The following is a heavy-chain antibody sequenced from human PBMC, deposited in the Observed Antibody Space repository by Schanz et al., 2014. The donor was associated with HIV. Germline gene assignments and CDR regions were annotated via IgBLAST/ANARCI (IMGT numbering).Heavy chain of an antibody. D-gene: IGHD4-17*01. V-gene: IGHV3-74*01. CDR1: GFAFNNAW. CDR3: VRLMSSDYDFYHYGMDV. CDR2: INSNEGTK. Sequence: VQLVESGGGVVQPGRSLRLSCAASGFAFNNAWMSWVRQAPGKGLVRVSRINSNEGTKDYADSVKGRFTISRDNAKNTLYLQMNSLRAEDTAVYYCVRLMSSDYDFYHYGMDVWGQGTTVIVSS. J-gene: IGHJ6*02.